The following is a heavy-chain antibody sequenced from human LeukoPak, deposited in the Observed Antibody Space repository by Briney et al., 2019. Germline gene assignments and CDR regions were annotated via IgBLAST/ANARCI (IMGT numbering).Heavy chain of an antibody. Sequence: GGSLRLSCAASGFTVSSTYMTWVRQAPGKGLEWVSLIYSGGTTYYADSVKGRFTISRDNDKNSLFLQMNSLRAEDTAVYYCATYSSLNRREFQYWGQGTLLTVSS. CDR3: ATYSSLNRREFQY. J-gene: IGHJ1*01. CDR2: IYSGGTT. V-gene: IGHV3-66*01. D-gene: IGHD3-22*01. CDR1: GFTVSSTY.